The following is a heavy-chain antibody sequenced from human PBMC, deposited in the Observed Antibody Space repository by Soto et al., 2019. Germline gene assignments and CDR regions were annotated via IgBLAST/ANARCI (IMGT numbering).Heavy chain of an antibody. CDR1: GFTFSNAW. J-gene: IGHJ6*02. Sequence: GGSLRLSCAASGFTFSNAWMSWVRQAPGKGLEWVGRIKSKTDGGTTDYAAPVKGRFTISRDDSKNTLYLQMNSLKTEDTAVYYCTTDISGTYYYYGMDVWGQGTTVTVSS. CDR2: IKSKTDGGTT. D-gene: IGHD5-12*01. V-gene: IGHV3-15*01. CDR3: TTDISGTYYYYGMDV.